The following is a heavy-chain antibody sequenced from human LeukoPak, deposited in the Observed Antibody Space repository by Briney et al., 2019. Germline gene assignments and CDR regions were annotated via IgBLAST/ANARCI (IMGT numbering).Heavy chain of an antibody. D-gene: IGHD3-10*01. Sequence: RRSLRLSCAASGFTFSSYGMHWVRQAPGKGLEWVAVIWYDGSNKYYADSVKGRFTISRDNSKNTLYLQMNSLRAEDTAVYYCARIYGSGSSKSDNFDYWGQGTLVTVSS. CDR3: ARIYGSGSSKSDNFDY. V-gene: IGHV3-33*01. CDR2: IWYDGSNK. J-gene: IGHJ4*02. CDR1: GFTFSSYG.